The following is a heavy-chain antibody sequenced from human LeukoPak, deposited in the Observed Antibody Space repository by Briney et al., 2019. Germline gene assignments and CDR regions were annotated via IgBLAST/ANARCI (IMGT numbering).Heavy chain of an antibody. V-gene: IGHV3-48*03. D-gene: IGHD1-1*01. Sequence: GGSLRLSCVASGFTFSNYEMNWVRQVPGKGLEWISYSTSSGNTVYYADSVKGRFTTSRDNAKNSLCLQMNSLRVEDTAVYYCARPPGMTAAFDIWGRGTMVTVSS. J-gene: IGHJ3*02. CDR1: GFTFSNYE. CDR2: STSSGNTV. CDR3: ARPPGMTAAFDI.